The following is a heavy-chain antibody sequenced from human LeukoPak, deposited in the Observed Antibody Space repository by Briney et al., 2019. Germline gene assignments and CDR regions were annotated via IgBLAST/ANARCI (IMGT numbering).Heavy chain of an antibody. CDR3: ARDTAGIGVDY. V-gene: IGHV3-74*01. Sequence: QPGGSLRLSCAASGFSFSTYAMNWVRQAPGKGLVWVSRINSDGSSTNYADSVKGRFTISRDNAKNTLYLQMNSLRAEDTAVYHCARDTAGIGVDYWGQGTLVTVSS. J-gene: IGHJ4*02. CDR1: GFSFSTYA. CDR2: INSDGSST. D-gene: IGHD3-16*01.